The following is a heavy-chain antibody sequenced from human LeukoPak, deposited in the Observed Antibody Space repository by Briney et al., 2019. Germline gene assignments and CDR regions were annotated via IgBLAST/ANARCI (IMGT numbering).Heavy chain of an antibody. D-gene: IGHD3-10*01. CDR2: IIPIFGTA. J-gene: IGHJ5*02. V-gene: IGHV1-69*05. Sequence: SVKVSCKASGGTFSSYAISWVRQAPGQGLEWMGRIIPIFGTANYAQKFRGRVTITTDESTSTAYMELSSLRSEDTAVYYCARSLWFGVFDPWGQGTLVTVSS. CDR3: ARSLWFGVFDP. CDR1: GGTFSSYA.